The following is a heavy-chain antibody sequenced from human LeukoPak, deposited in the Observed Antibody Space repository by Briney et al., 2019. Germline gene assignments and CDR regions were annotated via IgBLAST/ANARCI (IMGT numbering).Heavy chain of an antibody. Sequence: SETLSLTCTVSGGSISSYYWSWIRQPPGKGLEWIGCIYYGGSTNYNPSLKSRVTISVDTSKNQFSLKLNSVTAADTAVYYCAGGGDSGGYYYPMFDYWGQGTLVTVSS. CDR3: AGGGDSGGYYYPMFDY. V-gene: IGHV4-59*01. CDR1: GGSISSYY. D-gene: IGHD3-22*01. J-gene: IGHJ4*02. CDR2: IYYGGST.